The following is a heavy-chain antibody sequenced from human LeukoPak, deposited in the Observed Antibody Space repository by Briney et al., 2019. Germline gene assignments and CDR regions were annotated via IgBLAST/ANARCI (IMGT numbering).Heavy chain of an antibody. Sequence: GGSLRLSCAASAGTFDDDAMDWVLHASGKGLLAVSGISWNSGKIGYADSVKGRFTFSRDNANISLYLQMNSLRADDAALYYCAKDIGIPEAGIDYWGQGTLVTVSS. CDR2: ISWNSGKI. J-gene: IGHJ4*02. V-gene: IGHV3-9*01. CDR1: AGTFDDDA. D-gene: IGHD6-13*01. CDR3: AKDIGIPEAGIDY.